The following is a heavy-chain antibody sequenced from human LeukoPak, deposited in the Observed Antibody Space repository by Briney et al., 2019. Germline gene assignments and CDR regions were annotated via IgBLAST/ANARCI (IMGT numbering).Heavy chain of an antibody. Sequence: GGSLRLSCAASGFTFSTYSMNWVRQAPGKGLEWISFISTSSIYIYYADSVKGRFTISRDNARNSLYLQMNSLRAEDTAVYYCARDYGGTVYFDYWGQGTLVTVSS. D-gene: IGHD4-23*01. CDR1: GFTFSTYS. J-gene: IGHJ4*02. CDR2: ISTSSIYI. V-gene: IGHV3-21*01. CDR3: ARDYGGTVYFDY.